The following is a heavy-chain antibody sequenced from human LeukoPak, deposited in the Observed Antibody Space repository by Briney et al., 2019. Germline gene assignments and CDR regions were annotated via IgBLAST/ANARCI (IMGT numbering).Heavy chain of an antibody. CDR2: IIPIFGTA. V-gene: IGHV1-69*13. Sequence: GASVKVSCKASGGTFSSYAISWVRQAPGQGLEWMGGIIPIFGTANYAQKFQGRVTITADESTSTAYMELSSLRSDDTAVYYCARRGSTWQNYYYGMDVWGQGTTVTVSS. CDR1: GGTFSSYA. D-gene: IGHD2-2*01. CDR3: ARRGSTWQNYYYGMDV. J-gene: IGHJ6*02.